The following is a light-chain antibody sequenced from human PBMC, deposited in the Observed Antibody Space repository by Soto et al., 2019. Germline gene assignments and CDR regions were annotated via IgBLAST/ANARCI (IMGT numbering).Light chain of an antibody. CDR3: ETWDSNTYV. J-gene: IGLJ1*01. CDR1: SGHSSYI. CDR2: LEGSGSY. V-gene: IGLV4-60*02. Sequence: QSVLTQSSSASASLGSSVSLTCTLSSGHSSYIIAWHQQQPGKAPRYLMKLEGSGSYNKGSGVPDRFSGSSSGADRYLTISTLQVEDEADYYCETWDSNTYVFGTGTKVTVL.